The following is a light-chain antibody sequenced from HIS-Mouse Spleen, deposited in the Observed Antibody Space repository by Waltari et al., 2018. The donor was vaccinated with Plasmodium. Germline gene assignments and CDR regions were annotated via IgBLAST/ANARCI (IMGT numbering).Light chain of an antibody. CDR3: QQYNNWPLT. CDR1: QSVSNN. Sequence: EIVMTQSPATLSVSPGERATLSCRASQSVSNNLAWYQQKPGQAPRPLIYGASTRATGIPGRFSGRWSGTEFTLTISSMQSEDFAVYYCQQYNNWPLTFGGGTKVEIK. CDR2: GAS. V-gene: IGKV3-15*01. J-gene: IGKJ4*01.